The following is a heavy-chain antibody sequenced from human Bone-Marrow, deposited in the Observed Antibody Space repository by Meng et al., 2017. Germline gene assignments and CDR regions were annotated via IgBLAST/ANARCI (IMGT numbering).Heavy chain of an antibody. CDR3: LRGSGGSV. CDR2: MYYSGVSY. V-gene: IGHV4-39*07. J-gene: IGHJ1*01. CDR1: GGSISSSSSF. D-gene: IGHD3-10*01. Sequence: QLQLQESGPGLVQPSETLSLTCSVSGGSISSSSSFWGWIRQPPGKGLEWIGSMYYSGVSYYYNPSLKSRVSMSIDKSKNQFSLKLTSVTAADTAVYHCLRGSGGSVWGQGTLVTVSS.